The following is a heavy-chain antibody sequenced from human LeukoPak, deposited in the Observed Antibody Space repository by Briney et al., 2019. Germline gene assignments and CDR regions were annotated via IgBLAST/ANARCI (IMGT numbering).Heavy chain of an antibody. D-gene: IGHD3-22*01. CDR3: ARQDDSSGPKRAFDI. CDR2: IYYSGST. J-gene: IGHJ3*02. V-gene: IGHV4-39*01. Sequence: SETLSLTCTVSGGSISSSSYYWGWIRQPPGKGLEWIGRIYYSGSTYYNPSLKSRVTISVDTSKNQFSLKLSSVTAADTAVYYCARQDDSSGPKRAFDIWGQGTMVTVSS. CDR1: GGSISSSSYY.